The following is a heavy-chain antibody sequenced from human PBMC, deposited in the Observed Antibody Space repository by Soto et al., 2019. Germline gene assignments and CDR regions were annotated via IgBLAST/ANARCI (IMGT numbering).Heavy chain of an antibody. Sequence: ASVKVSCKASGYTFTSYGISWVRQAPGQGLEWVGWISAYNGNTNYAQKLQGRVTMTTDTSTSTAYMELRSLRSDDTAVYYCARRRLVTNSTRVLGITIWDYWGQGTLVTVSS. V-gene: IGHV1-18*01. CDR2: ISAYNGNT. CDR1: GYTFTSYG. D-gene: IGHD3-16*01. J-gene: IGHJ4*02. CDR3: ARRRLVTNSTRVLGITIWDY.